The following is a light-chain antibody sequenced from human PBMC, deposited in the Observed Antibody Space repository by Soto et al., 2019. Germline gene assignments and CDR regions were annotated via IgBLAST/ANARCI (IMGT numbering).Light chain of an antibody. Sequence: EIVMTQSPATPSVSPGERATLSCRASQSVSSNLAWYQQKPGQAPRLLIYGASSRATGIPVRFSGSGSGTDFTLTISSLQPEDFATYYCQQSYSTPITFGQGTRLEI. J-gene: IGKJ5*01. CDR3: QQSYSTPIT. CDR1: QSVSSN. CDR2: GAS. V-gene: IGKV3-15*01.